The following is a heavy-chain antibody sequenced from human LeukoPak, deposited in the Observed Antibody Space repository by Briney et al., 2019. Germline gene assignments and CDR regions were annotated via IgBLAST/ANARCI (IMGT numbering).Heavy chain of an antibody. D-gene: IGHD6-13*01. J-gene: IGHJ4*02. CDR3: ARDTVHRVAAVEGSY. CDR2: IHYSGST. Sequence: SETLSLTCIVSGGSISSGDHYWSWIRQPPGKGLEWIGHIHYSGSTYYNPSLKSRLTISVDTSKNQFSLNLRSVTAADTAVYYCARDTVHRVAAVEGSYWGQGTLVTVSS. CDR1: GGSISSGDHY. V-gene: IGHV4-30-4*01.